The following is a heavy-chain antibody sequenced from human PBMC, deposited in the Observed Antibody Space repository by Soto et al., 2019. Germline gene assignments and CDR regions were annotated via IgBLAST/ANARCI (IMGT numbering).Heavy chain of an antibody. CDR3: ARGDSSAWYRFDY. V-gene: IGHV4-4*07. J-gene: IGHJ4*02. CDR2: IYTSGST. Sequence: QVQLQESGPGLVKPSETLSLTCTVSGGSIISYYWSWIRQPAGKGLEWIGRIYTSGSTNYNPSLKGRVTMSVDTSKNQFSLKLSSVTAADTAVYYCARGDSSAWYRFDYWGQGTLVTVSS. D-gene: IGHD6-19*01. CDR1: GGSIISYY.